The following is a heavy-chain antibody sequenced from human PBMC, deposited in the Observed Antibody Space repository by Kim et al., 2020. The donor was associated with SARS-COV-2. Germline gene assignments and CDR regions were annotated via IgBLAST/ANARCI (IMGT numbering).Heavy chain of an antibody. Sequence: ASVKVSCKAFGYSFIGYYMHWVRQAPGQGLEWMGWINPNGGGTNYAQKFQGRVTMTRDTSISTAYMELSSLRSDDTDVYYCARGGSGGFGFDYWGQGTMV. CDR1: GYSFIGYY. J-gene: IGHJ4*02. V-gene: IGHV1-2*02. CDR2: INPNGGGT. D-gene: IGHD3-10*01. CDR3: ARGGSGGFGFDY.